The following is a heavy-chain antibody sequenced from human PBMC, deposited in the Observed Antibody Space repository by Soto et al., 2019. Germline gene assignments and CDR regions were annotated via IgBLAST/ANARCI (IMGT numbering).Heavy chain of an antibody. D-gene: IGHD3-9*01. J-gene: IGHJ3*02. V-gene: IGHV1-69*13. CDR3: ERDHYDILTVPIGGLRAFDI. Sequence: ASVKGSCKASGGTFSSYAISWVRQAPGQGLEWMGGIIPIFGTANYAQKFQGRVTITADESTSTAYMELSSLRSEDTAVYYCERDHYDILTVPIGGLRAFDIWGPGPMLTISS. CDR1: GGTFSSYA. CDR2: IIPIFGTA.